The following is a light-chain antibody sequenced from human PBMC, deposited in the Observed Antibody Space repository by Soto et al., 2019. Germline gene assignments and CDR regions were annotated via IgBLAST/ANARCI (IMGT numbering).Light chain of an antibody. CDR1: SSDVGGYNS. CDR3: SSYTNSSTLLYV. J-gene: IGLJ1*01. V-gene: IGLV2-14*01. CDR2: EVS. Sequence: QSALTQPASVSGSPGQSITISCTGTSSDVGGYNSVSWYQQHPGKAPKLMIYEVSNRPSGVSNRVSGSKSGITASLTISGLQAEDEDDYYCSSYTNSSTLLYVFRTGTKVTVL.